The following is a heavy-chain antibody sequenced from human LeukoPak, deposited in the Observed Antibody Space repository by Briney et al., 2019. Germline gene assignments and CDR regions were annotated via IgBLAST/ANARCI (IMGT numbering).Heavy chain of an antibody. CDR2: IKPKTDGETT. D-gene: IGHD2-21*01. CDR1: GFTFSSAN. V-gene: IGHV3-15*07. J-gene: IGHJ4*02. Sequence: GGFLRLSCSASGFTFSSANMNWVRQAPGKGLEWVGRIKPKTDGETTEYAAPVKDRFSISRDDSKSMMYLQMNSLKTEDTAVYYCITPLPYSAQGGQGTLVTVSS. CDR3: ITPLPYSAQ.